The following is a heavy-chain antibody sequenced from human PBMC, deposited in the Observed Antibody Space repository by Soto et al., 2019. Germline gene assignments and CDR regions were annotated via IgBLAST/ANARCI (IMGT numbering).Heavy chain of an antibody. V-gene: IGHV3-30-3*01. Sequence: QVQLVESGGGVVQPGRSLRLSCAASGFTFNNFAMHWVRQAPGKGLEWVALISYDGGNKYYADSVKGRFTISRDNSKNTLYLQMNSLRPEDTAIYYCERDRGYCSGGSCYSHFWGQGTLVTVSS. CDR1: GFTFNNFA. CDR2: ISYDGGNK. J-gene: IGHJ4*02. D-gene: IGHD2-15*01. CDR3: ERDRGYCSGGSCYSHF.